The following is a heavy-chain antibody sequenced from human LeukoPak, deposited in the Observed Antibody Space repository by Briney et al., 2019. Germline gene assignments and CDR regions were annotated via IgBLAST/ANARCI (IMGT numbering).Heavy chain of an antibody. CDR3: AKEGRIAAGTGDYFDY. CDR1: GFTFSSYA. Sequence: GGSLRLSCAASGFTFSSYAMGWVRQAPGKGLEGVSRISANGDTIKNADSVKGRFTISRDNAKNTVLLQMNSLRVDDTAVYYCAKEGRIAAGTGDYFDYWGQGTLVTVSS. J-gene: IGHJ4*02. D-gene: IGHD6-13*01. CDR2: ISANGDTI. V-gene: IGHV3-23*01.